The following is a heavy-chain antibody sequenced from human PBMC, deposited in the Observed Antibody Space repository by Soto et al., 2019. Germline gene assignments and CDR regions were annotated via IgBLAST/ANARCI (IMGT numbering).Heavy chain of an antibody. V-gene: IGHV4-59*01. J-gene: IGHJ5*02. CDR2: IYYSGST. CDR1: GSAFITDY. CDR3: ARDSGEYYDFWSGPTINWFDP. Sequence: SEILCLTCTVAGSAFITDYSGWLRQPPGKGLEWIVYIYYSGSTNYNPSLKSRVTISVDTSKNQFSLKLSSVTAADTAVYYCARDSGEYYDFWSGPTINWFDPWGQGTLVTVSS. D-gene: IGHD3-3*01.